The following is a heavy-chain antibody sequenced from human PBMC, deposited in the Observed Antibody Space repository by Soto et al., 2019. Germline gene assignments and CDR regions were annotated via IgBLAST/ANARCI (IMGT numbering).Heavy chain of an antibody. CDR3: ERLGPYDSGSYSFRYNWFDP. V-gene: IGHV3-53*01. D-gene: IGHD3-10*01. CDR2: IYSGGST. Sequence: GGSLRLSCAASGFTVSSNYMSWVRQAPGKGLEWVSVIYSGGSTYYAVSVKGRFTISRDNSKNTVYLQMNNLRAEDTAVYYCERLGPYDSGSYSFRYNWFDPWGQGTLVTVSS. CDR1: GFTVSSNY. J-gene: IGHJ5*02.